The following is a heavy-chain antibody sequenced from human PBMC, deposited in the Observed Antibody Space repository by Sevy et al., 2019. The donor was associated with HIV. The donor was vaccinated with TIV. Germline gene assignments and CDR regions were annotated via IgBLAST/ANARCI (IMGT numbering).Heavy chain of an antibody. Sequence: GSLRLSCAASGFTFSSYAMHWVRQAPGKGLEWVAVISYDGSNKYYADSVKGRFTISRDNSKNTLYLQMNSLRAEDTAVYYCARDMVRGVIITSPYFDYWGQGTLVTVSS. CDR2: ISYDGSNK. V-gene: IGHV3-30-3*01. J-gene: IGHJ4*02. CDR1: GFTFSSYA. CDR3: ARDMVRGVIITSPYFDY. D-gene: IGHD3-10*01.